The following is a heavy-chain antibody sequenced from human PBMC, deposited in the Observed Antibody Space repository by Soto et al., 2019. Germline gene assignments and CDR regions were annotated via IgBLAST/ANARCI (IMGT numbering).Heavy chain of an antibody. Sequence: SDTLSLTCAVYGGSFSGYYWSWIRQPPGKGLEWIGEINHSGSTNYNPSLKSRVTISVDTSKNQFSLKLSSVTAADTAVYYCARDPRSGSYGNGMDVWGQGTTVTVSS. CDR3: ARDPRSGSYGNGMDV. CDR1: GGSFSGYY. D-gene: IGHD3-10*01. V-gene: IGHV4-34*01. CDR2: INHSGST. J-gene: IGHJ6*02.